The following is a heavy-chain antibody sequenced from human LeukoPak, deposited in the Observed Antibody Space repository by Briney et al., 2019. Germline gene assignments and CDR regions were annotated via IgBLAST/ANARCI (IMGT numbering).Heavy chain of an antibody. Sequence: PGGSLRLSCATSGFTFSSYGMHWVRQAPGKGLEWVANIKEDGSEKYYVDSVKGRFTISRDNAKNSVYLQMNSLRAEDTAVYYCAREVGSAARGRWGQGTLVIVSS. CDR2: IKEDGSEK. J-gene: IGHJ4*02. CDR3: AREVGSAARGR. V-gene: IGHV3-7*03. D-gene: IGHD1-26*01. CDR1: GFTFSSYG.